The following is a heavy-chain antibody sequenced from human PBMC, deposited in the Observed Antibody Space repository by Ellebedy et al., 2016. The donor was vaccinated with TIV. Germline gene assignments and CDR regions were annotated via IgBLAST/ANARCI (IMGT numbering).Heavy chain of an antibody. CDR1: GYTFTDYY. J-gene: IGHJ4*02. CDR3: ARGGSSNWYEAFDF. D-gene: IGHD6-13*01. Sequence: AASVKVSCKASGYTFTDYYLHWVRQAPGQGLEWLEWINPNSGGTNFAQKFQGWVTLTRNTTITTAYMELSSLTSDDTATAVFYCARGGSSNWYEAFDFWGQGTLVTASS. CDR2: INPNSGGT. V-gene: IGHV1-2*04.